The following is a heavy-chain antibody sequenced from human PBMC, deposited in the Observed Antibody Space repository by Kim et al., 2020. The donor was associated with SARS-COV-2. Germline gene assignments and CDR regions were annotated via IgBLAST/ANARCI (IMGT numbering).Heavy chain of an antibody. CDR3: ARANWNDPYDAFDI. J-gene: IGHJ3*02. V-gene: IGHV1-18*01. Sequence: AQKLQGRVTMTTDTSTSTAYMELRSLRSDDTAVYYCARANWNDPYDAFDIWGQGTMVTVSS. D-gene: IGHD1-1*01.